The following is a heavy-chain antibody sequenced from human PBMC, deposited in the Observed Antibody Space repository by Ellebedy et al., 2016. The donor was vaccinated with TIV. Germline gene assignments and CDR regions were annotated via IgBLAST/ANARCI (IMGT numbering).Heavy chain of an antibody. V-gene: IGHV4-59*01. Sequence: SETLSLXCTVSGGSISSYYWSWIRQPPGKGLEWIVYFYYSGSTSYNPSLKSRVTISLDTSRTQFSLKLSSVTAADTAVYYCATTGDYYDSSGYILYWGQGTLVSVSS. D-gene: IGHD3-22*01. J-gene: IGHJ4*02. CDR3: ATTGDYYDSSGYILY. CDR2: FYYSGST. CDR1: GGSISSYY.